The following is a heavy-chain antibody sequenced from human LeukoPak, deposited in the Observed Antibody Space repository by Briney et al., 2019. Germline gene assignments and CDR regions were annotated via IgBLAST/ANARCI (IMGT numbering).Heavy chain of an antibody. D-gene: IGHD6-6*01. J-gene: IGHJ4*02. V-gene: IGHV3-74*01. Sequence: GGSLRLSCTASGFTFSSYWVHWVRQAPGKGLVWVSRINSDGSSTSYADSVKGRFTISRDNAKNMLYLQMNSLRAEDTAVYYCARIGYSSSSFDYWGQGTLVTVSS. CDR3: ARIGYSSSSFDY. CDR1: GFTFSSYW. CDR2: INSDGSST.